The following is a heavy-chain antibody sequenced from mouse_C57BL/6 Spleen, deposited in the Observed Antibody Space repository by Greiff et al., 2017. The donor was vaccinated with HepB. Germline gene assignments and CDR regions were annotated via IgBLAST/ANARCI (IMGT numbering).Heavy chain of an antibody. CDR2: IYPGSGNT. D-gene: IGHD1-1*01. V-gene: IGHV1-76*01. CDR1: GYTFTDYY. Sequence: QVQLQQSGAELVRPGASVKLSCKASGYTFTDYYINWVKQRPGQGLEWIARIYPGSGNTYYNEKFKGKATLTAEKSSSTAYMQLSSLTSEDSAVYFCARSPIITTVVASDYWGQGTTLTVSS. CDR3: ARSPIITTVVASDY. J-gene: IGHJ2*01.